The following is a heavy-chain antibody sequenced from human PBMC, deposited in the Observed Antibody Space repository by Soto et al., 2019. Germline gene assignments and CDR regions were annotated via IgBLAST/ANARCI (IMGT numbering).Heavy chain of an antibody. CDR2: IDTSGNT. J-gene: IGHJ6*02. D-gene: IGHD6-13*01. CDR1: GGSISTYY. CDR3: ARYSSNWFQTEGMDV. Sequence: SETLSLTCTVSGGSISTYYWSWIRQPAGKGLEWIGRIDTSGNTNYNPSLKSRVTMSVDTSKKQFSLKLTSVTAADTAVYYCARYSSNWFQTEGMDVWGQGTTVT. V-gene: IGHV4-4*07.